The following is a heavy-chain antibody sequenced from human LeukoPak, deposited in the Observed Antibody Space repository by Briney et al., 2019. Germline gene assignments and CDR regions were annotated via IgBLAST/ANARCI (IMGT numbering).Heavy chain of an antibody. CDR1: GFTFSDYG. Sequence: PGGSLRLSCAASGFTFSDYGMHWVRQAPGKGLEWVAVIWYDGTNKYYADSVEGRFTISRDNSKNTLYLQMNSLRAEDTAMYYCARTRYNSGGGDYWGQGTRVTVSP. CDR2: IWYDGTNK. D-gene: IGHD6-19*01. V-gene: IGHV3-33*01. J-gene: IGHJ4*02. CDR3: ARTRYNSGGGDY.